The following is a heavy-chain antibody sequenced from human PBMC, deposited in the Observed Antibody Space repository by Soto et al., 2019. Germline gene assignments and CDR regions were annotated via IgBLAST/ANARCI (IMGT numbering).Heavy chain of an antibody. CDR3: ARFSDYVWGSHPALGLDY. V-gene: IGHV1-69*12. J-gene: IGHJ4*02. Sequence: QVQLVQSGAEVKKPGSSVKVSCKASGGTFSSYAISWVRQAPGQGLEWMGGIIPIFGTANYAQKFQGRATITADESTSTADMELSSLRSEDTAVYYCARFSDYVWGSHPALGLDYWGQGTLVTVSS. CDR1: GGTFSSYA. CDR2: IIPIFGTA. D-gene: IGHD3-16*01.